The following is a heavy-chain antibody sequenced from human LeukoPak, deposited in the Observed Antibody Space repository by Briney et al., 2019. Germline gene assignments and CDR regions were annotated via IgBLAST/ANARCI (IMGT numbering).Heavy chain of an antibody. J-gene: IGHJ4*02. D-gene: IGHD2-21*01. CDR3: ARFTHGGDFDY. Sequence: GGSLRLSCTASGFTVSSNYMSWVRQAPGKGLEWVSVIYSGGSTSYADSVKGRFTISRGNFKNTLYLQMNSLRAEDTAVYYCARFTHGGDFDYWGQGTLVTVSS. CDR1: GFTVSSNY. CDR2: IYSGGST. V-gene: IGHV3-66*01.